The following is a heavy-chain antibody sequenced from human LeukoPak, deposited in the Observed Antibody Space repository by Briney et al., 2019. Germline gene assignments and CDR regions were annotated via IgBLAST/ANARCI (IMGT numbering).Heavy chain of an antibody. D-gene: IGHD3-10*01. CDR2: ISGSGPNT. V-gene: IGHV3-23*01. CDR3: AKGGGYGSGTYSED. CDR1: GFIFSTYG. J-gene: IGHJ4*02. Sequence: PGGSLRLSCAASGFIFSTYGMTWFRQAPGRGLEWVSGISGSGPNTYYADSVKGRFTSSRDNSKNMLYLQMNSLRAEDTAVYYCAKGGGYGSGTYSEDWGQGILVTVSS.